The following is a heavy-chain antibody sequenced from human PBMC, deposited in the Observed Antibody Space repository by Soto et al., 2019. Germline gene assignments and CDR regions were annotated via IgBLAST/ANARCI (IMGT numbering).Heavy chain of an antibody. Sequence: ASVKVSCKASGYTFTSYAMHWVRQAPGQRLEWMGWINAGNGNTKYSQKFQGRVTITRDTSASTAYMELSSLRSEDTAVYYCARDWHGLVFFPYGSGSYSSAYDYWGQGTLVTVSS. CDR2: INAGNGNT. D-gene: IGHD3-10*01. CDR1: GYTFTSYA. J-gene: IGHJ4*02. V-gene: IGHV1-3*01. CDR3: ARDWHGLVFFPYGSGSYSSAYDY.